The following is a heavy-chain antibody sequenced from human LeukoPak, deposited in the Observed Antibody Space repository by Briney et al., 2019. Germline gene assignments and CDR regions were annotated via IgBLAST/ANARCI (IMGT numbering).Heavy chain of an antibody. CDR3: ARDQEITTVNYFDY. D-gene: IGHD1-1*01. CDR2: IYHSGST. V-gene: IGHV4-38-2*02. J-gene: IGHJ4*02. CDR1: CYSISSGYY. Sequence: SETLSLTCTVSCYSISSGYYWGWIRQPPGKGLEWIGSIYHSGSTYYNPSLKSRVTISVDTAKNQFSLKLSSVTAADTAVYYCARDQEITTVNYFDYWGQGTLVTVSS.